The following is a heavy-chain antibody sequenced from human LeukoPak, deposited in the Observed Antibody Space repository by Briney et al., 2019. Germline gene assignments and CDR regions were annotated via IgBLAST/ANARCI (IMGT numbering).Heavy chain of an antibody. CDR1: GYTFTGYY. D-gene: IGHD3-3*01. Sequence: ASVKVSCKASGYTFTGYYMHWVRQAPGQGLEWMGWINPNSGGTNYAQKFQGRVTMTRDTSISTAYMELSRLRSDDTAVYYCARDLYDSWSGYVGGIDYWGQGTLVTVSS. V-gene: IGHV1-2*02. CDR2: INPNSGGT. CDR3: ARDLYDSWSGYVGGIDY. J-gene: IGHJ4*02.